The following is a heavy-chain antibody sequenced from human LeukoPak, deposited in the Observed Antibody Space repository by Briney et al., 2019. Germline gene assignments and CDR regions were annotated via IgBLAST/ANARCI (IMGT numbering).Heavy chain of an antibody. CDR3: ASPPTSNGYSSSWYFDY. CDR2: IYHSGST. Sequence: SETLSLTCTVSGYSISSGYYWGWIRQPPGKGLEWIGSIYHSGSTYYNPSLKSRVTISVDTSKNQFSLKLSSVTAADTAVYYCASPPTSNGYSSSWYFDYWGQGTLVTVSP. J-gene: IGHJ4*02. CDR1: GYSISSGYY. V-gene: IGHV4-38-2*02. D-gene: IGHD6-13*01.